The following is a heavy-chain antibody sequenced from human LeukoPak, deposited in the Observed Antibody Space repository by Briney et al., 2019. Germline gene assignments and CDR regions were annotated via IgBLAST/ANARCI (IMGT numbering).Heavy chain of an antibody. V-gene: IGHV4-59*12. Sequence: SETLSLTCNVFGGSISNYYWSWIRQPPGKGLEWIGYIYYSGSTNYNPSLKSRVTMSVDTSKNQFSLKLSSVTAADTAVYYCARDDVPDYYMDVWGKGTTVTISS. CDR3: ARDDVPDYYMDV. CDR1: GGSISNYY. J-gene: IGHJ6*03. D-gene: IGHD2-2*01. CDR2: IYYSGST.